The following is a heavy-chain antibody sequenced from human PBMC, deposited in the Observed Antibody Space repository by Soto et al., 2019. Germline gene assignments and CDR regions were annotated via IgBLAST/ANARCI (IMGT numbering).Heavy chain of an antibody. CDR3: AKDQKGVRGVNYYYYYGMDV. CDR1: GFTFSSYA. D-gene: IGHD3-10*01. Sequence: PGGSLRLSCAASGFTFSSYAMSWVRQAPGKGLEWVSAISGSGGSTYYADSVKGRFTISRDNSKNTLYLQMNSLRAEDTAVYYCAKDQKGVRGVNYYYYYGMDVWGQGTTVTVSS. CDR2: ISGSGGST. J-gene: IGHJ6*02. V-gene: IGHV3-23*01.